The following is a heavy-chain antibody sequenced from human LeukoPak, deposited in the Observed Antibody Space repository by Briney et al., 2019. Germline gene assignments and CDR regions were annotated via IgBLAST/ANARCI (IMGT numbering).Heavy chain of an antibody. CDR1: GGFISNYY. D-gene: IGHD3-9*01. CDR3: ARCLTKTYYYYYMDV. J-gene: IGHJ6*03. Sequence: PSETLSLTCTVSGGFISNYYWSWIRQPAGKGLEWIGRINTSGSTHYNSSLKSRVTMSVDSSKNQFSLKLRSVTAADTAVYYCARCLTKTYYYYYMDVWGKGTTVTVSS. V-gene: IGHV4-4*07. CDR2: INTSGST.